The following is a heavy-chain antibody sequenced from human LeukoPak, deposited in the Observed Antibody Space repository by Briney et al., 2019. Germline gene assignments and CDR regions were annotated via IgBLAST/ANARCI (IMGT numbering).Heavy chain of an antibody. Sequence: SETLSLTCTVSGASLSRYFWSWIRQPPGKGLEWIGYISYTGSTSYNPSLKSRVTISLDTSKNHFSLRLRSVTAAVTAVYYCAKSTPSFDSWDSWGQGTLVTVSS. CDR2: ISYTGST. CDR3: AKSTPSFDSWDS. J-gene: IGHJ4*02. CDR1: GASLSRYF. V-gene: IGHV4-59*01. D-gene: IGHD3-3*01.